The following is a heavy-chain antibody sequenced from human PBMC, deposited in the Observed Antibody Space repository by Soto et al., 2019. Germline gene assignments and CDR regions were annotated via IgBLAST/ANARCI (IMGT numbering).Heavy chain of an antibody. Sequence: QVQLQESGPGLVKPSETLSLTCTVSGGSISSYYWSWIRQPPRKGLEWIGYIYYTGSTNHNPSLKSRATTPVDTATNHFSLNVSSVTAADTAVYYCARVHGDYWYFELWGRGTLVTVSS. D-gene: IGHD4-17*01. CDR1: GGSISSYY. CDR2: IYYTGST. V-gene: IGHV4-59*01. CDR3: ARVHGDYWYFEL. J-gene: IGHJ2*01.